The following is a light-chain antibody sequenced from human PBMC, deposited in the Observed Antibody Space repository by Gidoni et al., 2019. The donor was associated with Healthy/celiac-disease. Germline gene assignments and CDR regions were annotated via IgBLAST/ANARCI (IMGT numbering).Light chain of an antibody. J-gene: IGKJ1*01. V-gene: IGKV3-11*01. CDR3: QQRSNWPWT. Sequence: EIALTRSPATLSLSPGERATLSCRASQSVSSYLAWYQQKPGQAPRLLIYDASNRATGIPARFSGSGSGTDFTLTISSLEPEDFAVYYCQQRSNWPWTFGQGTKVEIK. CDR1: QSVSSY. CDR2: DAS.